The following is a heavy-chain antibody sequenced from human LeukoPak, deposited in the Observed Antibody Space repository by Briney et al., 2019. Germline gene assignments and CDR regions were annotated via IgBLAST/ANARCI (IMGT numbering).Heavy chain of an antibody. CDR1: GFTFSGFW. CDR2: INSDGSEG. Sequence: GGSLRLSCAVSGFTFSGFWMSWSRQAPGKGLEWVASINSDGSEGYYADVVKGRFTISRDNAKNSLYLQINSLRAEDTAVYYCARSSYSSSSSVWGQGTMVAVSS. J-gene: IGHJ3*01. V-gene: IGHV3-7*03. CDR3: ARSSYSSSSSV. D-gene: IGHD6-6*01.